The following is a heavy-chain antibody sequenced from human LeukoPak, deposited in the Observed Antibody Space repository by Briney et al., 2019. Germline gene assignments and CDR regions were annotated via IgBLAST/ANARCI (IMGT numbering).Heavy chain of an antibody. D-gene: IGHD2-2*01. CDR1: GYTFTVYY. J-gene: IGHJ6*02. V-gene: IGHV1-2*02. CDR2: LNPNSGGT. Sequence: ASVKVSCKASGYTFTVYYMHWVRQAPGQGLEWMRWLNPNSGGTNYAQKFQGRVTMTRDTSISTAYVELSSLTSDDTAVYYCARVGGYCTTTSCSYGMDVWGQGTTVTVSS. CDR3: ARVGGYCTTTSCSYGMDV.